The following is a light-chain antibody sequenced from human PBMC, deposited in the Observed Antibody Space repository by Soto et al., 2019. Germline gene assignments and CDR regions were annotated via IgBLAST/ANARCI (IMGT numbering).Light chain of an antibody. CDR1: SSNIGAGYD. CDR3: QSYDSSLSGVV. Sequence: QSVLTQPPSVSGAPGQRVTISCTGSSSNIGAGYDVHWYQHLPGTAPKLLIYGNSNRPSGVPDRFSGSKSGTSASLAITGLQAEDEADDYCQSYDSSLSGVVFGGGTQLTVL. J-gene: IGLJ2*01. V-gene: IGLV1-40*01. CDR2: GNS.